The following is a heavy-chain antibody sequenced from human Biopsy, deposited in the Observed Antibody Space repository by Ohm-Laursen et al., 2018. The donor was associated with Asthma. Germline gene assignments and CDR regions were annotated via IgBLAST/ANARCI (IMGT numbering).Heavy chain of an antibody. V-gene: IGHV3-30*03. CDR1: GFSFSSYG. J-gene: IGHJ6*02. D-gene: IGHD6-6*01. Sequence: SLRLSCTAPGFSFSSYGMHWVRQTPGKGLEWVAVISFDGTNKYYADSVKGRFTISRDNSKNTLYLQMNSLRAEDTAVYYCARKIAARGGMGVWGQGTTVTVSS. CDR3: ARKIAARGGMGV. CDR2: ISFDGTNK.